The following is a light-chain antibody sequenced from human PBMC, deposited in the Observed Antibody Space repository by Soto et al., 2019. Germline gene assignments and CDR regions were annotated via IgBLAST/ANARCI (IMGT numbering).Light chain of an antibody. Sequence: EIVLTQSPATLSLSPGERATLSCRASQSVRNYLAWYQQKLGQPPRLLIYNASNRATGIPARFSGSGSGTDLNPTIRHPEPEGFAVYYCQQRSSWPLTFGQGTRLEIK. CDR1: QSVRNY. CDR2: NAS. CDR3: QQRSSWPLT. V-gene: IGKV3-11*01. J-gene: IGKJ5*01.